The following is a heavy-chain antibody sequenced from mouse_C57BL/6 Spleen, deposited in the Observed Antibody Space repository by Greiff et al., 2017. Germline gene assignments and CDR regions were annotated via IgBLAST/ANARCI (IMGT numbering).Heavy chain of an antibody. CDR1: GYSITSDY. Sequence: EVKLMESGPGLAKPSQTLSLPCSVTGYSITSDYWNWIRKFPGNKLEYMGYISYSGSTYYNPSLKSRISITRDTSKNQYYLQLTAVTTEDTATYYCARPSLWLRRVYYAMDYWGQGTSVTVSS. J-gene: IGHJ4*01. D-gene: IGHD2-2*01. V-gene: IGHV3-8*01. CDR3: ARPSLWLRRVYYAMDY. CDR2: ISYSGST.